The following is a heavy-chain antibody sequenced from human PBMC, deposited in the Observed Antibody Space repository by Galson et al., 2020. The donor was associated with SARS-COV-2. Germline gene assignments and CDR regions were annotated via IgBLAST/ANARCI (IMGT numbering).Heavy chain of an antibody. Sequence: ASETLSLTCAVSGGSISSHNWWSWVRQPPGEVLEWLGEIYHSGRTNYNPSLESRVTISVDESKNQFSLNLSSVTAADTAVYYCARAAMTHLQVFDSWGQGTLVTVSS. J-gene: IGHJ4*02. CDR1: GGSISSHNW. CDR3: ARAAMTHLQVFDS. V-gene: IGHV4-4*02. CDR2: IYHSGRT. D-gene: IGHD1-1*01.